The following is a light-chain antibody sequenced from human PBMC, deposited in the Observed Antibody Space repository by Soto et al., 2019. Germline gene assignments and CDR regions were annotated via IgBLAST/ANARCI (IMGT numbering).Light chain of an antibody. CDR2: DTS. V-gene: IGKV3D-20*02. CDR1: QSVSSSY. CDR3: EQYNNWPPIT. Sequence: EIVLTQSPATLSVSPGESAPLSCRASQSVSSSYLAWYQQTPGQAPRLLVYDTSYRATGVPDRFSGSGSGTDFTLTISRLEPEDSAVYYCEQYNNWPPITFGQGTRLEIK. J-gene: IGKJ5*01.